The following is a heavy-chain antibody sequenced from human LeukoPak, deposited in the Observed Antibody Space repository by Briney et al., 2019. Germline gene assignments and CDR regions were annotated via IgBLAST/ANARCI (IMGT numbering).Heavy chain of an antibody. D-gene: IGHD3-22*01. J-gene: IGHJ4*02. CDR2: ISSSGSTT. V-gene: IGHV3-48*03. CDR1: GFTFSSYE. Sequence: PPGGSLRLSRAASGFTFSSYEMNWVRQAPGKGLEWVSYISSSGSTTHYADSVKGRFTISRDNAKKSLYLQMNSLSAEDTAVYYCARDNYDSSGYYFDWGQGTLVTVSS. CDR3: ARDNYDSSGYYFD.